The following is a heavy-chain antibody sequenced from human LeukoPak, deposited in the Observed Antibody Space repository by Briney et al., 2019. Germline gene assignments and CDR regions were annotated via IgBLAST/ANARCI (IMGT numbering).Heavy chain of an antibody. CDR2: IYTSGNT. V-gene: IGHV4-61*02. Sequence: SQTLSLTCTVSGGSISSGSYYWSWIRQPAGKGLEWIGRIYTSGNTNYNPSLKGRVTISVDTSKNQFSLKLSSVTAADTAVYYCARDSAYYDSSGYLKEDWFDPWGQGTLVTVSS. CDR3: ARDSAYYDSSGYLKEDWFDP. D-gene: IGHD3-22*01. J-gene: IGHJ5*02. CDR1: GGSISSGSYY.